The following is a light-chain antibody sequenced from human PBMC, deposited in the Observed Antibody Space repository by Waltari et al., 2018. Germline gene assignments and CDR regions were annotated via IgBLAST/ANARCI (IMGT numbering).Light chain of an antibody. Sequence: QSVLTQPRSVSGSPGQSVPISCTGASTDIGSYNLVPWYQQHPYKAPKLILYDVNVRPSGVPDRFSGSKSDNTASLTISGLQADDDADYYCCSYAGSFTWVFGGGTKVAVL. J-gene: IGLJ2*01. V-gene: IGLV2-11*01. CDR1: STDIGSYNL. CDR3: CSYAGSFTWV. CDR2: DVN.